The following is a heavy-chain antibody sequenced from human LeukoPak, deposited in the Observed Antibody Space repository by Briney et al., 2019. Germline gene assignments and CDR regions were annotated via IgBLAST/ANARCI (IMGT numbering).Heavy chain of an antibody. CDR1: GGSFSGYY. J-gene: IGHJ5*02. V-gene: IGHV4-34*01. D-gene: IGHD3-10*01. CDR2: INHSGST. CDR3: ARGPVLLWFGELLRNYDWFDP. Sequence: PSETLSLTCAVYGGSFSGYYWSWIRQPPGKGLEWIGEINHSGSTNYNPSLKSRVTISVDTSKNQFSLKLSSVTAADTAVYYCARGPVLLWFGELLRNYDWFDPWGQGTLVTVSS.